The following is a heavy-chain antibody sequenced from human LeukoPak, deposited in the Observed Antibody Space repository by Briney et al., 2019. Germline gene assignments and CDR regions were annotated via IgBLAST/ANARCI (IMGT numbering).Heavy chain of an antibody. CDR3: SRGLHDYGDSNYYFDQ. J-gene: IGHJ4*02. CDR2: IRKKGYGETT. D-gene: IGHD4-17*01. Sequence: GGSLRLSCSETGVRRGEDAWRWCWPASEWGQEFVSFIRKKGYGETTDYAASVRGRFTISRDDAKSTAYLQMNSLEIEDTALYYCSRGLHDYGDSNYYFDQWGRGTQVTVSS. CDR1: GVRRGEDA. V-gene: IGHV3-49*03.